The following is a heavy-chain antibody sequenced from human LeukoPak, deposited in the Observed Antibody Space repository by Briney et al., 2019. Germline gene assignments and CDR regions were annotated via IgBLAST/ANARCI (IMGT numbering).Heavy chain of an antibody. J-gene: IGHJ4*02. CDR3: ARHFDYYDSSGYYQAAGY. V-gene: IGHV5-51*01. CDR1: GYSFTSYW. D-gene: IGHD3-22*01. Sequence: GESPKISCKGSGYSFTSYWIGWVRQMPGKGLEWMGIIYPGDSDTRYSPSFQGQVTISADKSISTAYLQWSSLKASDTAMYYCARHFDYYDSSGYYQAAGYWGQGTLVTVSS. CDR2: IYPGDSDT.